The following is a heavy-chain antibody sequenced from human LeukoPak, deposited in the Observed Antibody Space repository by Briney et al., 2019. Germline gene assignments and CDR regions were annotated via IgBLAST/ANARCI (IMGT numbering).Heavy chain of an antibody. J-gene: IGHJ4*02. V-gene: IGHV1-69*13. CDR2: IIPIFGTA. CDR1: GGTFSSYA. CDR3: ARGGGEGSLEYSSFSFDY. D-gene: IGHD6-6*01. Sequence: GASVKVSCKASGGTFSSYAISWVRQAPGQGLEWMGGIIPIFGTANYAQKFQGRVTITADESTSTAYMELSSLRSEDTAVSYCARGGGEGSLEYSSFSFDYWGQGTLVTVSS.